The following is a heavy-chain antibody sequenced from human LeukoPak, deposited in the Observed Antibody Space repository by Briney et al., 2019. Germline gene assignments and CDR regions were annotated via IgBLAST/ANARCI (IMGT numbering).Heavy chain of an antibody. Sequence: SETLSLTCAVYGGSFSGYYWSWIRQPPGKGLEWIGSISYSGSTYYNSSLKSRVTISVDTSKNQFSLKLSSVTAADTAVYYCARHIASIFGVLKPWGRGTLVTVSS. CDR2: ISYSGST. J-gene: IGHJ5*02. V-gene: IGHV4-34*01. D-gene: IGHD3-3*01. CDR1: GGSFSGYY. CDR3: ARHIASIFGVLKP.